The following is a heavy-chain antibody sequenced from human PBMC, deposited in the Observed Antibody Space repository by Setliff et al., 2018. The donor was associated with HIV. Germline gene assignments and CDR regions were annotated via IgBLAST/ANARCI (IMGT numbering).Heavy chain of an antibody. J-gene: IGHJ4*02. D-gene: IGHD3-10*01. Sequence: GGSLRLSCEASGFTLRSYAMYWVRQAPGKGLEWVAGISGAGATTYYADSVKGRFTISRDNSKDTLYLQMNSLRAEDTAVYYCAKGSIWGQGTQVTVSS. V-gene: IGHV3-23*01. CDR1: GFTLRSYA. CDR2: ISGAGATT. CDR3: AKGSI.